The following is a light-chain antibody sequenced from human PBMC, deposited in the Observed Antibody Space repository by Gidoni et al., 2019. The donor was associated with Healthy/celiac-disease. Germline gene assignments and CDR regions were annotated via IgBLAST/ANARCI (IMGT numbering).Light chain of an antibody. Sequence: DIQMTQSPSSLSASVGDRVTITCRASQGIRTYLNWYQQKPGRAPELLIYAASTLQSGVPSRFSGSGSGTDFTLTVTRLQPEDFGTYYCHQTYSTPWTFGQGTKVEIK. J-gene: IGKJ1*01. CDR1: QGIRTY. CDR2: AAS. V-gene: IGKV1-39*01. CDR3: HQTYSTPWT.